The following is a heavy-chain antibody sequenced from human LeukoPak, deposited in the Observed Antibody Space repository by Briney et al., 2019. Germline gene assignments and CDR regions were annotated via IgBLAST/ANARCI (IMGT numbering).Heavy chain of an antibody. CDR1: GFTFSCYA. J-gene: IGHJ4*02. CDR3: AKAFSSGWHSRTLFDY. Sequence: PGGSLRLSCAASGFTFSCYAMSWVRQAPGKGLEWVSAISGSGGSTYYADSVKGRFTISRDNSKNTLYLQMNSLRAEDTAVYYCAKAFSSGWHSRTLFDYWGQGTLVTVSS. CDR2: ISGSGGST. D-gene: IGHD6-19*01. V-gene: IGHV3-23*01.